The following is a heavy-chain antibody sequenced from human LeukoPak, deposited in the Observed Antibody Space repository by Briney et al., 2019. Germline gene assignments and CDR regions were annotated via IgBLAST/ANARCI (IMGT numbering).Heavy chain of an antibody. CDR2: IKQDGSEK. J-gene: IGHJ6*04. D-gene: IGHD2-2*01. V-gene: IGHV3-7*03. CDR3: ARNGGVYQLLLYYYYGMDV. CDR1: GFTFSSYW. Sequence: GGSLRLSCAASGFTFSSYWMSWVRQAPGKGLEWVANIKQDGSEKYYVESVKGRFNISRDNAKNSLYLQMNSLRAEDTAVYYCARNGGVYQLLLYYYYGMDVWGKGTTVTVSS.